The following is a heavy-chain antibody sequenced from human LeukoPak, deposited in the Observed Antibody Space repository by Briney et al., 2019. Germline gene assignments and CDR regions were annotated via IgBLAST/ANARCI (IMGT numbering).Heavy chain of an antibody. CDR2: ISYDGSNK. D-gene: IGHD3-3*01. J-gene: IGHJ6*02. V-gene: IGHV3-30-3*01. CDR3: ARDMFGRFLEWLNYYYYGMDV. Sequence: GGSLRLSCAASGFTFSSYAMHWVRQAPGKGLGWVAVISYDGSNKYYADSVRGRFTISRDNSKNTLYLQMNSLRAEDTAVYYCARDMFGRFLEWLNYYYYGMDVWGQGTTVTVSS. CDR1: GFTFSSYA.